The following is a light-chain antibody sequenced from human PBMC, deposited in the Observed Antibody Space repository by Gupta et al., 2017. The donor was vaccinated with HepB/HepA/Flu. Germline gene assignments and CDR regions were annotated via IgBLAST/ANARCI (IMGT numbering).Light chain of an antibody. CDR2: YDT. Sequence: SYVLTQSPSVSVAPGKTATITCEGNNIGTKSVHWYQQKPAEAPVLVIYYDTDRPSGIPERFSGSNSGNTATLTVSSVEAGDEADYYCQVWDTSTDHLVFGGGTKLTVL. CDR1: NIGTKS. V-gene: IGLV3-21*04. J-gene: IGLJ3*02. CDR3: QVWDTSTDHLV.